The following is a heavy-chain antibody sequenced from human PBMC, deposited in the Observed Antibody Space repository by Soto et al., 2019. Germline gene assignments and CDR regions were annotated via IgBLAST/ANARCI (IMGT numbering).Heavy chain of an antibody. CDR1: GFTFSSYS. J-gene: IGHJ6*02. Sequence: GGSLRLSCAASGFTFSSYSMNWVRQAPGKGLEWVSYISSSSSTIYYADSVKGRFTISRDNAKNSLYLQMNSLRDEDTAVYYCARGMVDGGYYYGMDVWGQGTTVTVSS. D-gene: IGHD2-8*01. V-gene: IGHV3-48*02. CDR2: ISSSSSTI. CDR3: ARGMVDGGYYYGMDV.